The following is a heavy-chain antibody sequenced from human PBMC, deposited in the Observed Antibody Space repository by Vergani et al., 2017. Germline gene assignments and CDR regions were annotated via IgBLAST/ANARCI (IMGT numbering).Heavy chain of an antibody. J-gene: IGHJ4*02. V-gene: IGHV1-18*01. D-gene: IGHD6-6*01. CDR1: GYTFTSYG. Sequence: QVQLVQSGAEVKKPGASVKVSCKASGYTFTSYGISWVRQAPGQGLEWMGWISAYNGNTNYAQKLQGRVTMTTDTSTSTAYMELSSLRSEDTAVYYCARAPPEDGIAARRPAPHFDYWGQGTLVTVSS. CDR3: ARAPPEDGIAARRPAPHFDY. CDR2: ISAYNGNT.